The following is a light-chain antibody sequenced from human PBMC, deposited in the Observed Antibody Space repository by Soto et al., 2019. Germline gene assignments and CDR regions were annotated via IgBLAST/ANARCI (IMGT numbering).Light chain of an antibody. Sequence: ETVMTQSPVTLSVSPGERATLSCRASQSVGSNLAWYQQKPGQAPRLLIYGASTRATGIPARFSGSGSGTEFTLTISSLQSEDFAVYSCQQYNDWPPLTFGGGTKVEIK. V-gene: IGKV3-15*01. J-gene: IGKJ4*01. CDR2: GAS. CDR1: QSVGSN. CDR3: QQYNDWPPLT.